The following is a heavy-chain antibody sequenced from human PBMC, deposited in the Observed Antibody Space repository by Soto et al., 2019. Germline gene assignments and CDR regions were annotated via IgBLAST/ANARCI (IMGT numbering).Heavy chain of an antibody. CDR1: GFTFTSYW. CDR3: ARLGSGNYYTVS. Sequence: PGESLKISCKGSGFTFTSYWISWVRQMPGKGLEWMGRIDPSDSYTNYSPSFQGHVTISADKSISTAYLQWSSLKASDTAMYYCARLGSGNYYTVSWGQGTLVTDSS. D-gene: IGHD3-10*01. V-gene: IGHV5-10-1*01. J-gene: IGHJ5*02. CDR2: IDPSDSYT.